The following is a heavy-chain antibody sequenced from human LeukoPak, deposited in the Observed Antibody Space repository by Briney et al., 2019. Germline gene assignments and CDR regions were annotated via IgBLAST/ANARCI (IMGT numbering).Heavy chain of an antibody. V-gene: IGHV3-30*02. Sequence: GGSLRLSCAASGFTFSSYGMHWVRQAPGKGLEWVAFIRYDGSNKYYAGSVKGRFTISRDNSKNTLYLQMNSLRAEDTAVYYCAKDQDPYYYDSSGYSFDYWGQGTLVTVSS. CDR1: GFTFSSYG. J-gene: IGHJ4*02. D-gene: IGHD3-22*01. CDR3: AKDQDPYYYDSSGYSFDY. CDR2: IRYDGSNK.